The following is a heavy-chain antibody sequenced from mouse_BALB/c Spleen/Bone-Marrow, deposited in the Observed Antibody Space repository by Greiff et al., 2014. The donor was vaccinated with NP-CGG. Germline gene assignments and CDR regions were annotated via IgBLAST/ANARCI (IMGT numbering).Heavy chain of an antibody. CDR3: TRGANPYYYTMDY. V-gene: IGHV1S127*01. CDR1: GYTFTSYW. J-gene: IGHJ4*01. CDR2: LDPSDSYT. D-gene: IGHD4-1*01. Sequence: VQLQQSGAELVKPGASVKMSCKASGYTFTSYWMHWVKQRPGQGLEWIGVLDPSDSYTTYNQKFKGKATLTVDTSSNTAYMQLSSLTSEDSAVCYCTRGANPYYYTMDYWGQGTSVTVS.